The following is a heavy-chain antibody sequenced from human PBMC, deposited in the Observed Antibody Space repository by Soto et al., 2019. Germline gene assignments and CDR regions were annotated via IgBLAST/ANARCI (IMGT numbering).Heavy chain of an antibody. CDR2: IIPIFGTA. CDR3: ARDSGDIVATIPAFDI. D-gene: IGHD5-12*01. V-gene: IGHV1-69*13. CDR1: GGTFSSYA. J-gene: IGHJ3*02. Sequence: ASVKVSCKASGGTFSSYAISWVRQAPGQGLEWMGGIIPIFGTANYAQKFQGRVTITADESTSTAYMELSSLRSEDTAVYYCARDSGDIVATIPAFDICGQGPIVTV.